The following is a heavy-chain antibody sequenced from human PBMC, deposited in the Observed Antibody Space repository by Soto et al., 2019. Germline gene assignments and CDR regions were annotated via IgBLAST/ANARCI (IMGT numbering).Heavy chain of an antibody. Sequence: QLQLQESGPGLVKPSETLSLTCTVSGGSISSSSYYWGWIRQPPGKGLEWVGSIYYSGSTYYNPSPKSRATISVDPSKNQFSLKLSSVTAAATAVYYCARHTPAISISDHWGQGTLVTVSS. CDR1: GGSISSSSYY. CDR2: IYYSGST. D-gene: IGHD2-15*01. J-gene: IGHJ4*02. CDR3: ARHTPAISISDH. V-gene: IGHV4-39*01.